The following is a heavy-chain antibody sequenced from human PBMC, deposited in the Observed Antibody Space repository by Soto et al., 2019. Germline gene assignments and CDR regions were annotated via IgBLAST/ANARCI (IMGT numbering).Heavy chain of an antibody. CDR2: ISSSGSTI. Sequence: GGSLRLSCAASGFTFSSYEMNWVRQAPGKGLEWVSYISSSGSTIYYADSVKGRFTISRDNAKNSLYLQMNSLRAEDTAVYYCARDLRLNRLPGYYFDYRGQGTLVTVSS. D-gene: IGHD3-10*01. V-gene: IGHV3-48*03. CDR3: ARDLRLNRLPGYYFDY. CDR1: GFTFSSYE. J-gene: IGHJ4*02.